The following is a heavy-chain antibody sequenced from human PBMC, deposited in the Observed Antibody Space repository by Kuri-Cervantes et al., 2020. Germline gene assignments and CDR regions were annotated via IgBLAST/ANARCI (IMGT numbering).Heavy chain of an antibody. CDR2: INYSGSS. CDR1: GGSINSYY. V-gene: IGHV4-59*01. Sequence: GSLRLSCTVSGGSINSYYWSWIRQPPGKGLEWIGNINYSGSSKYNPSLESRVTMSVDTSKNQFSLKLSSVTAADTAVYYCARDAPGSGLYYYCGMDVWGQGTTVTVSS. CDR3: ARDAPGSGLYYYCGMDV. D-gene: IGHD3-10*01. J-gene: IGHJ6*02.